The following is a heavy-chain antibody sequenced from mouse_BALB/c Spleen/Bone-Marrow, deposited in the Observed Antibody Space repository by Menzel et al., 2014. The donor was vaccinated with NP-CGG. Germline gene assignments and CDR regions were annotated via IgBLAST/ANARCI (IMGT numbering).Heavy chain of an antibody. D-gene: IGHD2-3*01. V-gene: IGHV4-1*02. CDR1: GFDFSSYW. Sequence: EVHLVESGGGLVQPGGSLKLSCAASGFDFSSYWMSWVRQAPGKGLEWIGEINPDSNTINYTPSLKDKFIISRDNAKKTLYLQMSKVRSEDTALYYCASLGYYGWFAYWGQGTLVTVSA. CDR2: INPDSNTI. J-gene: IGHJ3*01. CDR3: ASLGYYGWFAY.